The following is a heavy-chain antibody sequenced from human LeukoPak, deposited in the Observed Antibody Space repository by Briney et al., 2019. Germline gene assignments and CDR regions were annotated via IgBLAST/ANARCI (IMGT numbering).Heavy chain of an antibody. CDR3: ASYCSSTSCYADY. Sequence: SETLSLTCAVYGGSFSGYYWSWIRQPPGKGLVWIGEINHSGSTNYNPSLKSRVTISVDTSKNQFSLKLSSVTAADTAVYYCASYCSSTSCYADYRGPGTLVAVSS. CDR1: GGSFSGYY. D-gene: IGHD2-2*01. J-gene: IGHJ4*02. CDR2: INHSGST. V-gene: IGHV4-34*01.